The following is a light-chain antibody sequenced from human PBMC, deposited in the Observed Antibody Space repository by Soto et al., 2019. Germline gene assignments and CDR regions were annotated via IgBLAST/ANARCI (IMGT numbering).Light chain of an antibody. CDR2: GAS. CDR3: QQYGSSPSIT. V-gene: IGKV3-20*01. CDR1: QSVSSSY. Sequence: DIVLSKSPGTLSLSPEERATLSCRASQSVSSSYLAWYQQKPGQAPRLLIYGASSRATGIPDRFSGSGSGTDFTLTISRLEPEDFAVYYCQQYGSSPSITFGQGTLLAIK. J-gene: IGKJ5*01.